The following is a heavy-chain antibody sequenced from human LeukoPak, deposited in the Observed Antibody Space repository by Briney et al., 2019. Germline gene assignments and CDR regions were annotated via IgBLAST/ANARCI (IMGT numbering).Heavy chain of an antibody. J-gene: IGHJ4*02. CDR2: IYYSGST. V-gene: IGHV4-31*03. D-gene: IGHD3-16*01. CDR3: ARSPVWFRLSDYFDY. CDR1: VGSISSGGYY. Sequence: SETLSLTCTVCVGSISSGGYYWSWIRQHPGKGLEWIGYIYYSGSTYYNPSLKSRVTISVDTSKNQFSLKLSSVTAADTAVYYCARSPVWFRLSDYFDYWGQGTLVTVSS.